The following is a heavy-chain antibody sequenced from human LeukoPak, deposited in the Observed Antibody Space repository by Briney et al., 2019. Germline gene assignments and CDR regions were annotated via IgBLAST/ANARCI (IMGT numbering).Heavy chain of an antibody. CDR3: ARAHPQYYYDSSGYYYSDY. Sequence: PSETLSLTCTVSGGSISSYYWSWIRQPPGKGLEWIGYIYYSGSTNYNPSLKSRVTISVDTSKNQFSLKLSSVTAADTAVYYCARAHPQYYYDSSGYYYSDYWGQGTLVTVSS. D-gene: IGHD3-22*01. CDR1: GGSISSYY. CDR2: IYYSGST. V-gene: IGHV4-59*01. J-gene: IGHJ4*02.